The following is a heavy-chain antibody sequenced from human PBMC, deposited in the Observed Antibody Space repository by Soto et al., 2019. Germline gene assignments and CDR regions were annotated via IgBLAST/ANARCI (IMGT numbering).Heavy chain of an antibody. J-gene: IGHJ2*01. CDR1: GYTFTGYY. V-gene: IGHV1-2*02. D-gene: IGHD1-26*01. CDR3: ARARETFSGFDF. CDR2: INPSSGGT. Sequence: QGQLVQSGAEVKKPGASVKVSCKASGYTFTGYYLHWVRQAPGQGLEWMGWINPSSGGTNYAQKFQGPVTMTTDTSITTAYVEVSSLTSADTAVYFCARARETFSGFDFWGRGTLVTVSS.